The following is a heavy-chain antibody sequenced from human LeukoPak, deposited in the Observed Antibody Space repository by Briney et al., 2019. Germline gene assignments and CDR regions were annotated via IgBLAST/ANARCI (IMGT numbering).Heavy chain of an antibody. J-gene: IGHJ3*02. D-gene: IGHD6-13*01. CDR2: ISGSGSFA. CDR1: GFTFSNYV. V-gene: IGHV3-23*01. Sequence: GGSLRLSCAASGFTFSNYVMSWVRQAPGKGLEWVSVISGSGSFAYYADSVKGRFTISRDNSKYTMYLQMNSLRAEDTAVYYCAKDTVVAAGTGAFDIWGQGTMVTVSS. CDR3: AKDTVVAAGTGAFDI.